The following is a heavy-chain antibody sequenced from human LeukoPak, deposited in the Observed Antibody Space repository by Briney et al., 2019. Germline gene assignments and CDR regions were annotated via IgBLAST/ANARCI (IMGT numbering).Heavy chain of an antibody. Sequence: GGSLRLSCAASGFTFSSYGMHWVRQAPGKGLEWVAVIWYDGSNKYYADSVKGRFTISRDNSKNTLYLQMNSLRAEDTAVYYCARARYSGSYYAGNWFDPWGQGTLVTVSS. CDR2: IWYDGSNK. CDR1: GFTFSSYG. V-gene: IGHV3-33*01. D-gene: IGHD1-26*01. CDR3: ARARYSGSYYAGNWFDP. J-gene: IGHJ5*02.